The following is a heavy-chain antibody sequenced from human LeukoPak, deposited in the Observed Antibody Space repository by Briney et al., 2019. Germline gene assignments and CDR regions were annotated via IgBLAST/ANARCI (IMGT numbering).Heavy chain of an antibody. CDR2: IKRKADGGSA. J-gene: IGHJ4*02. D-gene: IGHD3-22*01. Sequence: GGSLRLSCVASGFTFSNAWMTWVRQAPGKGLEWVGRIKRKADGGSADHAAPVKGGFNISRDDSKNTLYLQMNSLKTEDTAVYFCTRNYYDRTGSLFYGGQGTLATVSS. V-gene: IGHV3-15*01. CDR1: GFTFSNAW. CDR3: TRNYYDRTGSLFY.